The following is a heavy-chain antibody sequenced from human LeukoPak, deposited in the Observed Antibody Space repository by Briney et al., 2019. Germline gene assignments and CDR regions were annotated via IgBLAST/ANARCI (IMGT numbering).Heavy chain of an antibody. J-gene: IGHJ4*02. CDR2: ISSGGST. CDR1: GFTVNNYA. V-gene: IGHV3-23*01. Sequence: GGSLRISCAAAGFTVNNYAMNWVRQDPGKGLKWVSGISSGGSTYYADSVKGRFTISRDNSKNTLYLQMNSLRAEDTAVYYCAKDTYSTSPYYFDYWGQGTLVTVSS. D-gene: IGHD1-26*01. CDR3: AKDTYSTSPYYFDY.